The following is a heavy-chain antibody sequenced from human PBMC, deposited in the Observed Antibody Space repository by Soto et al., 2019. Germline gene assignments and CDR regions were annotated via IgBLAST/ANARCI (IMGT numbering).Heavy chain of an antibody. Sequence: ASVKVSCKASGYTFTSYGISWVRQAPGQGLEWMGWISAYNGNTNYAQKLQGRVTMTTDTSTSTAYMELRSQSSDDTAVYYCARAPQQWLVRRYYYYYGMDVWGQGTTVTVSS. CDR2: ISAYNGNT. CDR3: ARAPQQWLVRRYYYYYGMDV. D-gene: IGHD6-19*01. J-gene: IGHJ6*02. CDR1: GYTFTSYG. V-gene: IGHV1-18*01.